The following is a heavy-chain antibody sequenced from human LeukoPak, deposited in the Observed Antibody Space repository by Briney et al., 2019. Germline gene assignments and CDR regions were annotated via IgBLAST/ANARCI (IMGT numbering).Heavy chain of an antibody. CDR1: GFTFSSYA. Sequence: GGSLRLSCAASGFTFSSYAMSWVRQAPGKGLEWVSAISGSGGSTYYADSVKGRFTISRDNSKNTLYLQMNSLRAEDTAVYYCARDQYYYDSSGSPYYYYGMDVWGQGTTVTVSS. CDR2: ISGSGGST. D-gene: IGHD3-22*01. CDR3: ARDQYYYDSSGSPYYYYGMDV. V-gene: IGHV3-23*01. J-gene: IGHJ6*02.